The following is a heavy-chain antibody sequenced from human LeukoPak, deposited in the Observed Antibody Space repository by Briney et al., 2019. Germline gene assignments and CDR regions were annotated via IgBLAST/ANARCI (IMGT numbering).Heavy chain of an antibody. CDR1: GGSISSYY. CDR2: IYTSGST. J-gene: IGHJ5*02. Sequence: SETLSLTCTVSGGSISSYYWSWIRQPAGKGLEWIGRIYTSGSTNYNPSLKSRVTMSVDTSKNQFSLKLSSVTAADTAVYYCARDHPLFYDSSGYYPNWFDPWGQGTLVTVSS. CDR3: ARDHPLFYDSSGYYPNWFDP. V-gene: IGHV4-4*07. D-gene: IGHD3-22*01.